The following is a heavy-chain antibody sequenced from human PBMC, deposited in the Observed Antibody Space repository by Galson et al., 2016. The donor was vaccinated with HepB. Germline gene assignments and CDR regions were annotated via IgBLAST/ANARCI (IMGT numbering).Heavy chain of an antibody. CDR3: ARHPSPGRNFFDP. Sequence: SETLSLTCTVSGGSISSPDYYWGWIRQPPGKGLEWIGSIYYSGSTYYNPSLNSRVKISVDTYKKQFTLKLSSVPAAETAGYYCARHPSPGRNFFDPWGQGTLVTVSS. V-gene: IGHV4-39*01. CDR1: GGSISSPDYY. J-gene: IGHJ5*02. CDR2: IYYSGST. D-gene: IGHD1-14*01.